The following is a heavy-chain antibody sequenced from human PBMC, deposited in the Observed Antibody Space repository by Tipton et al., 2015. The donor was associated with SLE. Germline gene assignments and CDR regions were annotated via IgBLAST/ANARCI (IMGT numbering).Heavy chain of an antibody. J-gene: IGHJ6*04. CDR1: GASIGIGSYY. V-gene: IGHV4-61*09. CDR3: ARGVGMDV. Sequence: TLSLTCTVSGASIGIGSYYWSWIRQPAGKGLEWIGHIYTSGSTNYNPSLTSRVTISVDTSKNQFSLMVSSVTATDTAMYYCARGVGMDVWGEGTTVTVSS. D-gene: IGHD2-15*01. CDR2: IYTSGST.